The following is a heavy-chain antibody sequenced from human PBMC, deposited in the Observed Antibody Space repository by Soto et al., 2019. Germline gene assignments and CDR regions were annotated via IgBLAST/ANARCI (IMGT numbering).Heavy chain of an antibody. V-gene: IGHV4-39*01. CDR1: GGSISSSSYY. CDR2: IYYSGST. CDR3: ARQNYVWGSYRYNPLDAFDI. D-gene: IGHD3-16*02. Sequence: PSETLSLTCTVSGGSISSSSYYWGWIRQPPGKGLEWIGSIYYSGSTYYNPSLKSRVTISVDTSKNQFSLKLSSVTAADTAVYYCARQNYVWGSYRYNPLDAFDIWGQGTMVTVSS. J-gene: IGHJ3*02.